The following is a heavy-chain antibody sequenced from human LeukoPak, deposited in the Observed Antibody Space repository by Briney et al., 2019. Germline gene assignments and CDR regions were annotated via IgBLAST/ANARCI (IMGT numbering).Heavy chain of an antibody. CDR3: ARGGISMVRGDPFFDY. J-gene: IGHJ4*02. V-gene: IGHV4-61*02. CDR1: GGSISSGTYY. CDR2: IYTSGST. Sequence: SETLSLACTVSGGSISSGTYYWSWIRQPAGKGLEWIGRIYTSGSTNYNPSLKSRVTISVDTSKNQFSLKLSSVTAADTAVYYCARGGISMVRGDPFFDYWGQGTLVTVSS. D-gene: IGHD3-10*01.